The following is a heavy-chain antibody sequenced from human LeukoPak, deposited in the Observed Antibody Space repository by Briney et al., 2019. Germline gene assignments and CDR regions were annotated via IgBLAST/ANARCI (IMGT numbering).Heavy chain of an antibody. J-gene: IGHJ4*02. D-gene: IGHD6-13*01. V-gene: IGHV3-20*04. CDR3: VRGVGVSRFNYLDS. CDR2: IRGDAGST. Sequence: GGSLRLSCAASGFTFDAFGMTWVRQAPGKGLEWVSAIRGDAGSTGYADSVKGRFTISRDNSKNTLYLQMNSLRDDDTAVYYCVRGVGVSRFNYLDSWGQGTLVIVSS. CDR1: GFTFDAFG.